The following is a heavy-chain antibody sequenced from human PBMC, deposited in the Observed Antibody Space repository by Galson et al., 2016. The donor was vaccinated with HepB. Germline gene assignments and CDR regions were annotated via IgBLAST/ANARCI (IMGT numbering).Heavy chain of an antibody. CDR2: IHYSGTTT. Sequence: SETLSLTCTVSGGSITGYYWSWFRQPPGKGLEWIAYIHYSGTTTNYNPSRKSRVTISVDTSKNQFSLRLRSVTAADTAVYYCARHYDSGTYPLDYWGQGTLVTVSS. D-gene: IGHD3-10*01. CDR1: GGSITGYY. J-gene: IGHJ4*02. CDR3: ARHYDSGTYPLDY. V-gene: IGHV4-59*01.